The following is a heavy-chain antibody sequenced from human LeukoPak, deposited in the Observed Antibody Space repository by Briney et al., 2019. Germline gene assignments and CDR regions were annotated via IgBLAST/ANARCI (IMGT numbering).Heavy chain of an antibody. D-gene: IGHD3-10*01. CDR3: ARESYYDSGSPNWFDP. CDR2: INSDRSST. CDR1: GLTYFRCE. V-gene: IGHV3-74*01. Sequence: GGSLTLLCGLCGLTYFRCETHCARQATGKALVWVSRINSDRSSTNYADSVKGRFTISRDNANNTLYLQMNSLRAEETAVYYCARESYYDSGSPNWFDPWGQGTLVTVSS. J-gene: IGHJ5*02.